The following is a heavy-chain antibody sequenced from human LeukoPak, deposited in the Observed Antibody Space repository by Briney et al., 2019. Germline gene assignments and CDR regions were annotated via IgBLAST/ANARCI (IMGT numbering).Heavy chain of an antibody. CDR1: GFTLSTNA. D-gene: IGHD3-22*01. J-gene: IGHJ4*02. CDR2: ISGSGGST. CDR3: AKNPQYYYDSSGFFEY. Sequence: PGGSLRLSCLTSGFTLSTNAMSWVRQAPGKGLEWVSAISGSGGSTYYADSVKGRFTTSRDNSKNTLYLQMNSLRVEDTAVYYCAKNPQYYYDSSGFFEYWGQGTLVTVSS. V-gene: IGHV3-23*01.